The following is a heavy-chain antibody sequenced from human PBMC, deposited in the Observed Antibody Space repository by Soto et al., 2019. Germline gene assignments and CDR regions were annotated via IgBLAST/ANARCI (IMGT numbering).Heavy chain of an antibody. V-gene: IGHV4-39*01. CDR2: IYYSGST. CDR1: GGSISSSSYY. J-gene: IGHJ5*02. D-gene: IGHD2-15*01. Sequence: SETLSLTCTVSGGSISSSSYYWGWIRQPPGKGLEWIGSIYYSGSTYYNPSLKSRVTISVDTSKNQFSLKLSSVTAADTAVYYCAKTPIGNCSGGTCSNWFDPWGQGTLVTVSS. CDR3: AKTPIGNCSGGTCSNWFDP.